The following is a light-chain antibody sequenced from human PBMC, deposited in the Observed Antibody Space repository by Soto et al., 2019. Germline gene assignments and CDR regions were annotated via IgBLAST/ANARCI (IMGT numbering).Light chain of an antibody. V-gene: IGLV1-51*01. CDR3: RTWDSKLSAVV. CDR2: DNN. CDR1: SSSIGYNF. J-gene: IGLJ2*01. Sequence: QSVLTQSPSVSAAPGQKVTISCSGSSSSIGYNFVSWYQQLPGTAPKLLIYDNNKPPSGIPDRFSCSKSGTSATLGITGLQTGDDADYYCRTWDSKLSAVVFGRGTKLTVL.